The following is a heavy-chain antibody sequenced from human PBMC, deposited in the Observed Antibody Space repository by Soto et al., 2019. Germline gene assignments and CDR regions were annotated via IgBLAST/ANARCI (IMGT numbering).Heavy chain of an antibody. CDR2: IYSSGST. V-gene: IGHV4-31*01. CDR3: ARGQVDWDSTSCLYWFDP. J-gene: IGHJ5*02. CDR1: GGSINSGAYY. D-gene: IGHD2-2*01. Sequence: QVQLQDSGPGLVKPSQTLSLTCTVSGGSINSGAYYWSWIREHPGKGLEWIGYIYSSGSTDYTPSLNSQVSISLDTSTNQFSLNLSSVTAADTAVYYCARGQVDWDSTSCLYWFDPWGKGTLVTVSS.